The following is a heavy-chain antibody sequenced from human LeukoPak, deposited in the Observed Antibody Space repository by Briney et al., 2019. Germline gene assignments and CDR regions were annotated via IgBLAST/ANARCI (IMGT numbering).Heavy chain of an antibody. D-gene: IGHD5-24*01. Sequence: PSETLPLTCTVSGASVTSYYWNWIRQPPGKGLEWIGYILYSGTTNYNPSLNSRVTMSLDTSKNQFSLELSSVTAADTAVYYCARGRDGYNLIDYWGQGTLVTVSS. CDR2: ILYSGTT. CDR1: GASVTSYY. J-gene: IGHJ4*02. CDR3: ARGRDGYNLIDY. V-gene: IGHV4-59*02.